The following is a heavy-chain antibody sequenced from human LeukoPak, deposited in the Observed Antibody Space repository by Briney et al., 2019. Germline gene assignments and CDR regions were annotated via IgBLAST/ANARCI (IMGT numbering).Heavy chain of an antibody. J-gene: IGHJ3*02. Sequence: GGSLRLSCAASGFTFSDHYMDWVRQAPGKGLEWVGRTRNKANSYTTEYAASVKGRFTISRDDSKNSLYLQMNSLKTEDTAVYYCARVDYGSRSRAFDIWGQGTMVTVSS. CDR3: ARVDYGSRSRAFDI. CDR2: TRNKANSYTT. CDR1: GFTFSDHY. V-gene: IGHV3-72*01. D-gene: IGHD4/OR15-4a*01.